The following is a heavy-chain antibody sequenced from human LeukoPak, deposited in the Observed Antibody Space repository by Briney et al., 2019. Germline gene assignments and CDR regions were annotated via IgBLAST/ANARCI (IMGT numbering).Heavy chain of an antibody. CDR1: GFTFSAYG. D-gene: IGHD3-10*01. CDR3: AKGSGSYKGIDY. CDR2: VSGADGTT. J-gene: IGHJ4*02. Sequence: PGGSLRLSCAASGFTFSAYGMSWVRQSPRKGLEWVSGVSGADGTTYYADSVKGRFTISRDNSKSTLYLQMNSLRAEDTAVYYCAKGSGSYKGIDYWGQGILVTVSS. V-gene: IGHV3-23*01.